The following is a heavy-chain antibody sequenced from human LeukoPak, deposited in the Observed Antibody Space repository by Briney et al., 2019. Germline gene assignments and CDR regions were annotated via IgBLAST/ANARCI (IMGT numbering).Heavy chain of an antibody. V-gene: IGHV1-2*06. CDR3: AREGVVYYGMDV. J-gene: IGHJ6*02. Sequence: ASVKVSCKASGYTFTGYYMHWVRQAPGQGLEWMGRINPNSGGTNYAQKFQGRVTMTRDTSISTAYMELSRLRSDDTAVYYCAREGVVYYGMDVWGQGTTVTVSS. CDR2: INPNSGGT. D-gene: IGHD2-8*01. CDR1: GYTFTGYY.